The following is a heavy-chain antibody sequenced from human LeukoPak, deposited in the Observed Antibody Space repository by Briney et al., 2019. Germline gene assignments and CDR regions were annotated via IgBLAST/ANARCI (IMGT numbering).Heavy chain of an antibody. D-gene: IGHD5-18*01. V-gene: IGHV3-9*01. Sequence: GGSLRLSCAASGFTFDDFALHWVRQAPGKGLEWVSGISWNSGDIGYADSVKGRFTISRDNAKNSLYLQMNSLRAEDTGLYYCAKLYGHSYGYIDFWGQGTLVTVSS. CDR3: AKLYGHSYGYIDF. CDR1: GFTFDDFA. CDR2: ISWNSGDI. J-gene: IGHJ4*02.